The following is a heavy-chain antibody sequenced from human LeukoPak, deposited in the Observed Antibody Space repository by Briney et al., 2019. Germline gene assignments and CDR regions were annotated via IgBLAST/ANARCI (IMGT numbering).Heavy chain of an antibody. CDR1: GYTFTGYY. CDR3: ARAWLRLNRPFAY. J-gene: IGHJ4*02. CDR2: INPNSGGT. Sequence: ASVKVSCKASGYTFTGYYMHWVRQAPGQGLEWMGWINPNSGGTNYAQKFQGRVTMTRDTSISTAYMELSRLRSDDTAVYYCARAWLRLNRPFAYWGQGTLVTVSS. V-gene: IGHV1-2*02. D-gene: IGHD5-12*01.